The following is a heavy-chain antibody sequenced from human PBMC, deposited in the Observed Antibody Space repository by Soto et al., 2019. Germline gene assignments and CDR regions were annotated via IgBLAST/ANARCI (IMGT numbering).Heavy chain of an antibody. CDR3: AKNYYESGSYYLFDA. J-gene: IGHJ5*02. V-gene: IGHV3-23*01. CDR2: ISASSRGT. CDR1: DFTFGDFA. Sequence: HPGGSLRLSCAASDFTFGDFAMSWVRQAPGKGLEWVASISASSRGTYYADSVRGRFSISRDNSKNTLVLQMKILTAADTALYFCAKNYYESGSYYLFDAWGQGTQVTVSS. D-gene: IGHD3-10*01.